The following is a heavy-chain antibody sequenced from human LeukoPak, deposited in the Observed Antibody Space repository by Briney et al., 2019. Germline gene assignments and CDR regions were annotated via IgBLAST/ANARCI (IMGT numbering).Heavy chain of an antibody. J-gene: IGHJ3*02. Sequence: GSLRLSCAASGFSVSVNYMSWVRQAPGKGLEWIGEIYHSGSTNYNPSLKSRVTISVDKSKNQFSLKLSSVTAADTAVYYCARDPLENDSRPFDIWGQGTMVTVSS. V-gene: IGHV4-4*02. CDR3: ARDPLENDSRPFDI. CDR1: GFSVSVNY. D-gene: IGHD5-24*01. CDR2: IYHSGST.